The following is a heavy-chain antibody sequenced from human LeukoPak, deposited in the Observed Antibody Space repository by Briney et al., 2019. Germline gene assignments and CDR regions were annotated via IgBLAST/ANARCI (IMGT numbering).Heavy chain of an antibody. J-gene: IGHJ4*02. CDR2: IYYSGST. V-gene: IGHV4-61*01. CDR3: ARGAGYYDSSGYSNFDY. CDR1: GGSVSSGSYY. Sequence: SETLSLTCTVSGGSVSSGSYYWSWVRQPPGKGLEWIGYIYYSGSTNYNPSLKSRVTISVDTSKNQFSLKLSSVTAADTAVYYCARGAGYYDSSGYSNFDYWGQGTLVTVSS. D-gene: IGHD3-22*01.